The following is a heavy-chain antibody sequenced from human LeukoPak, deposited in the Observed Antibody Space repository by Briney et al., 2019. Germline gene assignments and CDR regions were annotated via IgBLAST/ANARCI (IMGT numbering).Heavy chain of an antibody. CDR3: ARDLQWLQDY. CDR2: ISSAGGTT. D-gene: IGHD5-24*01. Sequence: PGGSLRLSCAASGFTFSNCAMHWVRQAPGKGLEWVAIISSAGGTTYYADSVQGRFTISRDNSKNTLYLQMTSLRTADTALYYCARDLQWLQDYWGQGTLVTVSS. J-gene: IGHJ4*02. CDR1: GFTFSNCA. V-gene: IGHV3-30*04.